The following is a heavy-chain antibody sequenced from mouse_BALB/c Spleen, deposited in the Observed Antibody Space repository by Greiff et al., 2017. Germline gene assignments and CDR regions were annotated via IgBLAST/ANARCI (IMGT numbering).Heavy chain of an antibody. D-gene: IGHD1-3*01. J-gene: IGHJ3*01. Sequence: QVQLKESGAELMKPGASVKISCKATGYTFSSYWIEWVKQRPGHGLEWIGEILPGSGSTNYNEKFKGKATFTADTSSNTAYMQLSSLTSEDSAVYYCAREEVERQSAYWGQGTLVTVSA. CDR1: GYTFSSYW. CDR3: AREEVERQSAY. CDR2: ILPGSGST. V-gene: IGHV1-9*01.